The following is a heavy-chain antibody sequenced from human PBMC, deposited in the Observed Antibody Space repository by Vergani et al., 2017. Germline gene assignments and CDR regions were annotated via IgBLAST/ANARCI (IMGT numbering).Heavy chain of an antibody. V-gene: IGHV3-30*03. Sequence: VQLVESGGGLVQPGGSLTLSCAASGFTVSTDYFSWVRQAPGKGLEWVALISNDGRHTYYADSVRGRFSISRDNSKNTLYLQMNSLRTEDTANYYCRGEMDVWGKWTTVTVSS. CDR3: RGEMDV. CDR2: ISNDGRHT. J-gene: IGHJ6*04. CDR1: GFTVSTDY.